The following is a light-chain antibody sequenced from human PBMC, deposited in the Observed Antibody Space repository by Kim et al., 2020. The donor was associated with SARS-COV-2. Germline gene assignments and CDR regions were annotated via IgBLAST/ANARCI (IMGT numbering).Light chain of an antibody. J-gene: IGKJ4*01. CDR3: QQRSNRPLT. Sequence: LPPGETAPPSSTASQSGSSYFAWHQQTPGPARSLLNYDASNRATGLPARFSGSGSATDLTLTISSLEPEHFAFYYCQQRSNRPLTFGGGTKVDIK. CDR1: QSGSSY. CDR2: DAS. V-gene: IGKV3-11*01.